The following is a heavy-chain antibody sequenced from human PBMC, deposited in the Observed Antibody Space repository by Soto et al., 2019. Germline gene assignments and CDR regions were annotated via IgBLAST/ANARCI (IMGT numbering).Heavy chain of an antibody. CDR2: ISASGRS. V-gene: IGHV4-4*07. Sequence: QVQLQELGTGLVKPSETLSLTCTVSGDFISNFSWRWIRQPAGKGLQSLGRISASGRSNYNPNLQSRVAMSLETSKKKFSMRLTSLSAADTAVNFCARGKGRYCDLWGRCSLVTVFS. CDR3: ARGKGRYCDL. CDR1: GDFISNFS. J-gene: IGHJ2*01.